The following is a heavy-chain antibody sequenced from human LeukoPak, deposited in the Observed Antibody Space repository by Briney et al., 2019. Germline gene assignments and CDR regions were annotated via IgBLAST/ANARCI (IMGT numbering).Heavy chain of an antibody. J-gene: IGHJ4*02. CDR2: INPHNGGT. CDR1: GYTFTAYY. CDR3: ARLGIRFLEWSPFDY. D-gene: IGHD3-3*01. V-gene: IGHV1-2*02. Sequence: ASVKVSCKASGYTFTAYYMHWVRQAPGQGLEWMGWINPHNGGTKYAQKFQGRVTMTRDTSISTAYMELSSLSSDDTAVYYCARLGIRFLEWSPFDYWGQGTLVTVSS.